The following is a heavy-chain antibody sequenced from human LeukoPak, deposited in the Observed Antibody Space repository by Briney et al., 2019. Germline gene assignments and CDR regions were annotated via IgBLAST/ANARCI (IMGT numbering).Heavy chain of an antibody. V-gene: IGHV1-8*01. D-gene: IGHD6-13*01. CDR2: MNPNSGNT. CDR1: GYTFTSYD. J-gene: IGHJ5*02. CDR3: ARDSSSPPGWFDP. Sequence: ASVKVSCKASGYTFTSYDINWVRQATGQGLEWMGWMNPNSGNTGYAQKFQGRVTMTRNTSISTAYMELSSLRSEDTAVYYCARDSSSPPGWFDPWGQGTLVAVSS.